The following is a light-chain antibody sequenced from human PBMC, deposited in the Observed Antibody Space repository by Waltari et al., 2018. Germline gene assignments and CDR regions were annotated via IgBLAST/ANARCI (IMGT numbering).Light chain of an antibody. CDR2: GVT. J-gene: IGLJ3*02. CDR3: CSYARSRTLL. CDR1: SSDIGTYNY. Sequence: QSALTQPASVSGSPGQSTTISCTGTSSDIGTYNYVSWYQQYPGKAPKLMIHGVTNRPAGVSDRFPGSKSGNTASRTSTGLQAEDEAVYYCCSYARSRTLLFGGGTELTVL. V-gene: IGLV2-23*01.